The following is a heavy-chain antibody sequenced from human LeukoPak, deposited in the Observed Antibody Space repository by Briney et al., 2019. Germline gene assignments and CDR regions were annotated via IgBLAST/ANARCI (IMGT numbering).Heavy chain of an antibody. D-gene: IGHD3-10*01. V-gene: IGHV4-39*07. Sequence: PSETLSLTCTVSGGSISSSSYYWGWIRQPPGKGLEWIGSIYYSGSTYYNPSLKSRVTISVDTSKNQFSLKLSSVTAADTAVYYCARGTNYYGSGMFYFDYWGQGTLVTVSS. CDR1: GGSISSSSYY. CDR3: ARGTNYYGSGMFYFDY. CDR2: IYYSGST. J-gene: IGHJ4*02.